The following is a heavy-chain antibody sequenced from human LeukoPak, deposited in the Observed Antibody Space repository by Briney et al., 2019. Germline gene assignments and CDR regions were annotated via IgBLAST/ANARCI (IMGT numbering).Heavy chain of an antibody. CDR1: GFTFSGQR. J-gene: IGHJ4*02. D-gene: IGHD5-12*01. Sequence: PGGSLRLSCAGSGFTFSGQRMSWLRHAPGKGLEWVSVIGGNSGYSHYSDSVQGRFTISRDNSKNMLYLQMNSLRAEDTAVYYCAKDGTGYSGVWGQGTLVTVSS. CDR2: IGGNSGYS. CDR3: AKDGTGYSGV. V-gene: IGHV3-23*01.